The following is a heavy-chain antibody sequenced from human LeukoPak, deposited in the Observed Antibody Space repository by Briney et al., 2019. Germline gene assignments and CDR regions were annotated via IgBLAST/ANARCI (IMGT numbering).Heavy chain of an antibody. J-gene: IGHJ4*02. CDR2: INPSGGDA. CDR1: GYTFTSYY. CDR3: ARMIHSGRYFYYFDY. V-gene: IGHV1-46*01. D-gene: IGHD1-26*01. Sequence: ASVKVSCKASGYTFTSYYMHWVRQAPGQGLEWMGIINPSGGDASYAQKFQGRVTMTRDMSTSTVYMELSSLRSGDTAVYYCARMIHSGRYFYYFDYWGQGTLVTVSS.